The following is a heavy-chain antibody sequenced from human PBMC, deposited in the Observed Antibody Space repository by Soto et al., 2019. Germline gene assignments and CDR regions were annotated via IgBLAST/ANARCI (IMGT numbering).Heavy chain of an antibody. V-gene: IGHV4-30-4*01. D-gene: IGHD3-22*01. CDR3: ASTSYFDNSGSAY. CDR2: IYYSGST. Sequence: SETLSLTCTVSGGSISSDNYYWSWIRQPPGKGLEWIGYIYYSGSTYYNPSLKSRVIISIDTSKNQFSLKLSSVTAADTAVYYCASTSYFDNSGSAYWGQGTLVTVSS. CDR1: GGSISSDNYY. J-gene: IGHJ4*02.